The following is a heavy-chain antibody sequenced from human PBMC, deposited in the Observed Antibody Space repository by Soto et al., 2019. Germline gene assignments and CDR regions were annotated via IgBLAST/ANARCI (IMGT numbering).Heavy chain of an antibody. Sequence: QVQLQESGPGLVKPSQTLSLTCTVSGGSISSGGYYWSWIRQHPGKGLEWIGYVYYSGSTYYNPSLKSRVTISVDTSKNQFSLKLSSVTAADTAVYYCARVRAPMVRGVGFYFDYWGQGTLVTVSS. CDR2: VYYSGST. D-gene: IGHD3-10*01. CDR3: ARVRAPMVRGVGFYFDY. J-gene: IGHJ4*02. V-gene: IGHV4-31*03. CDR1: GGSISSGGYY.